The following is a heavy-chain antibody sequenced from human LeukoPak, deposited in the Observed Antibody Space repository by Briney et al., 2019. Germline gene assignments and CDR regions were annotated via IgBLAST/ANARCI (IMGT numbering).Heavy chain of an antibody. CDR2: IYYTGST. V-gene: IGHV4-59*12. D-gene: IGHD6-13*01. Sequence: SETLSLTCTVSGGAISTYYWSWIRQTPGMGLEWIGYIYYTGSTNYNPSHKRRVTISVDTSKNQFSLKLSSVTAADTAVYYCARDRSAAPADYWGQGTLVTVSS. J-gene: IGHJ4*02. CDR1: GGAISTYY. CDR3: ARDRSAAPADY.